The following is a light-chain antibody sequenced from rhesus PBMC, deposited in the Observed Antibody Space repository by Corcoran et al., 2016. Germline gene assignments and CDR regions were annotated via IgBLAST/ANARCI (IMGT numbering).Light chain of an antibody. CDR1: QSVSSY. CDR2: GAS. V-gene: IGKV3S9*01. J-gene: IGKJ4*01. CDR3: QQYSNWVT. Sequence: EIVMTQSPATLSLSPGERATLSCRASQSVSSYVAWYQQKPEQAPRPLIHGASSRATGIPDRFSGRGSGTDFTLTISSLGPEVFAVYFCQQYSNWVTFGGGTKVEIK.